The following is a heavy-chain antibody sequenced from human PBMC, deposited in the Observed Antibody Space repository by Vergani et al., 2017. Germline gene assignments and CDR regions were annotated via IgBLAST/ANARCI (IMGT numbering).Heavy chain of an antibody. CDR1: GFTFSSYS. D-gene: IGHD6-19*01. V-gene: IGHV3-48*01. J-gene: IGHJ4*02. CDR2: ISSSSSTI. Sequence: EVQLVESGGGLVQPGGSLRLSCAASGFTFSSYSMNWVRQAPGKGLEWVSYISSSSSTIYYADSVKGRFTISRDNAKNSLYLQMNSLRAEDTAVYYCARDPSDTGYSSGWYGDYWGQGTLVTVSS. CDR3: ARDPSDTGYSSGWYGDY.